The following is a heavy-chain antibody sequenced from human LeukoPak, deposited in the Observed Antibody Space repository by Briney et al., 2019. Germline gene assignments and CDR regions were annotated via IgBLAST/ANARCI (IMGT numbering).Heavy chain of an antibody. J-gene: IGHJ6*03. D-gene: IGHD2-2*01. V-gene: IGHV1-69*13. CDR2: IIPIFGTA. Sequence: GAPVKVPCKASGGTFSSYAISWVRQAPGQGLEWMGGIIPIFGTANYAQKFQGRVTITADESTSTAYMELSSLRSEDTAVYYCARGSVVVPAARGGYYYYYMDVWGKGTTVTVSS. CDR1: GGTFSSYA. CDR3: ARGSVVVPAARGGYYYYYMDV.